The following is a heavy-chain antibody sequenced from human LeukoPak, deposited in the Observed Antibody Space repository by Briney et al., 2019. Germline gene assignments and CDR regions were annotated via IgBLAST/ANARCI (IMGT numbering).Heavy chain of an antibody. V-gene: IGHV4-59*01. CDR3: AGDFRGMIDY. Sequence: SETLSLTCTVSGGSISSYYWSWIRQPPGKGLEWIGYIYYSGSTNYNPSLKSRVTISVDTSKNQFSLKLSSVTAADTAVYYCAGDFRGMIDYWGQGTLVTVSS. CDR2: IYYSGST. J-gene: IGHJ4*02. CDR1: GGSISSYY.